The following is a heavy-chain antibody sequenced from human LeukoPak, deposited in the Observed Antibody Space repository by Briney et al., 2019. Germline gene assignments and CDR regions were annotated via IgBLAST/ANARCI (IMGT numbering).Heavy chain of an antibody. V-gene: IGHV4-59*08. CDR1: GGSISSYY. CDR3: ARSPGYSGSPFDL. Sequence: SETLSLTCTVSGGSISSYYWSWIRQPPGKGLEWIGYIYYSGSTNYNPSLKSRVTISVDTSKKQFSLKLSSVTAADTAVYYCARSPGYSGSPFDLWGRGTLVTVSS. J-gene: IGHJ2*01. D-gene: IGHD5-12*01. CDR2: IYYSGST.